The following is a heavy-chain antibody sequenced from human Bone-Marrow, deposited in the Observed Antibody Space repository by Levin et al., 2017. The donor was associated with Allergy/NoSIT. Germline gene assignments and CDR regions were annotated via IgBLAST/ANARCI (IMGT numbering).Heavy chain of an antibody. CDR1: RFTFRNYA. D-gene: IGHD2/OR15-2a*01. J-gene: IGHJ4*02. Sequence: GESLKISCAASRFTFRNYAMHWVRQAPGKGLEWVAVIWNDGSNKYYADSVKGRFTISRDNSKNTLYLQMNSLRVEDTAVYYCARGNKSFDFDDWGQGTLVTVSS. CDR3: ARGNKSFDFDD. V-gene: IGHV3-33*08. CDR2: IWNDGSNK.